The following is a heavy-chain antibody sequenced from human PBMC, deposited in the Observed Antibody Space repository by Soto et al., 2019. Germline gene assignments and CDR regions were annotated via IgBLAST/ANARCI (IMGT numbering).Heavy chain of an antibody. CDR1: GFTFSDYA. V-gene: IGHV3-23*01. CDR2: ISATGGNI. Sequence: VQLLESGGGLARPGGSLRLSCVASGFTFSDYAMTWVRQAPGKGLEWVATISATGGNIEYTDSLKGRFTISRDDAKNSLYLQMNSLRREDTALYYCVQGRYPTMATPLDHWGQGTLVTVSS. J-gene: IGHJ5*02. CDR3: VQGRYPTMATPLDH. D-gene: IGHD1-1*01.